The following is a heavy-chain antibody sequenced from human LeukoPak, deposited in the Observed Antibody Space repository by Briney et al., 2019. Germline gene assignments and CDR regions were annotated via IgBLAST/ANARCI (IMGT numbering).Heavy chain of an antibody. J-gene: IGHJ4*02. CDR1: GFTFRTYD. Sequence: GGSLRLSCAASGFTFRTYDMHWVRQVTGKGLEWVSAIGTGDDTYYLGSVKGRFTISRENAKNTVYLQMNSLRADDTAVYYCVKSRRVGANQRGLFDYWGQGTLVTVSP. V-gene: IGHV3-13*01. CDR3: VKSRRVGANQRGLFDY. D-gene: IGHD1-26*01. CDR2: IGTGDDT.